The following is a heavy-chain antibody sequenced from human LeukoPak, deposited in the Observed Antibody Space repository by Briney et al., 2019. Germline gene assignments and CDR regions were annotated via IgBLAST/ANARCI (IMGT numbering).Heavy chain of an antibody. V-gene: IGHV3-21*01. J-gene: IGHJ3*02. D-gene: IGHD1-7*01. CDR2: ISSSSSYI. CDR1: GFTFSSYS. Sequence: GGSLRLSCAASGFTFSSYSTNWVRQAPGKGLEWVSSISSSSSYIYYADSVKGRFTISRDNAKNSLYLQMNSLRAEDTAMYYCARDRELRPHDAFDIWGQGTMVTVSS. CDR3: ARDRELRPHDAFDI.